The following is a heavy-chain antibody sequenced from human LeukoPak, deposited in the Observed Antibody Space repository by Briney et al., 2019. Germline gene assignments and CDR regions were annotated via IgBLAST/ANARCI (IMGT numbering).Heavy chain of an antibody. V-gene: IGHV3-23*01. CDR3: AKPVNTMVRGVIICFDY. CDR1: GFTFSSYG. D-gene: IGHD3-10*01. Sequence: GGSLRLSCAASGFTFSSYGLSWVRQAPGKGLEWVSSISGSGGDTYYADSVKGRLTISRDNSKNTLFLQMKSLRAEDTAVYYCAKPVNTMVRGVIICFDYWGQGTLVTVSS. CDR2: ISGSGGDT. J-gene: IGHJ4*02.